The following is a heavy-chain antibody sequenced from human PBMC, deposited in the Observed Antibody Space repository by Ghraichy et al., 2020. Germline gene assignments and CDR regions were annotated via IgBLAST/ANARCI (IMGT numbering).Heavy chain of an antibody. V-gene: IGHV1-8*01. CDR1: GYTFTSYD. D-gene: IGHD6-13*01. Sequence: ASMKVSCKASGYTFTSYDINWVRQATGQGLEWMGWMNPNSGNTGYAQKFQGRVTMTRNTSISTAYMELSSLRSEDTAVYYCARGGYSSSWYRGVNWFDPWGQGTLVTVSS. CDR2: MNPNSGNT. J-gene: IGHJ5*02. CDR3: ARGGYSSSWYRGVNWFDP.